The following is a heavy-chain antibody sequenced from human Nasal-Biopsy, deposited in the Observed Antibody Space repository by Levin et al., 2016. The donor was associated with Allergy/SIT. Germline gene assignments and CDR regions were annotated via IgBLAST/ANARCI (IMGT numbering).Heavy chain of an antibody. Sequence: GGSLRLSCAASGFTVSNNDMSWVRQAPGKGLECVSVIYGGGNTYYADSVRGRFTISRDNSKNTLYLHMSSLTAEDTAVYHCTRGYSAMLPFDSWGQGTLVSVSS. J-gene: IGHJ4*02. CDR3: TRGYSAMLPFDS. CDR2: IYGGGNT. V-gene: IGHV3-66*01. D-gene: IGHD1-26*01. CDR1: GFTVSNND.